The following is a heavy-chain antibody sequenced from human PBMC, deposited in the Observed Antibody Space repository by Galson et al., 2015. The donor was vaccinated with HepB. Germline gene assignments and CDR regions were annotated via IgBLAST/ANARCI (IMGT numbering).Heavy chain of an antibody. V-gene: IGHV2-26*01. D-gene: IGHD2-21*01. CDR1: GFSLGDARMG. Sequence: PALVKPTQTLTLTCTVSGFSLGDARMGVSWIRQPPGKALEWLAHIFSNDEKSYSTSLKTRLIISKDTSKSQVVLTMTNMDPVDSATYFCARTVHRCGGDCSEVLDFWGQGSRVTVSS. J-gene: IGHJ4*02. CDR3: ARTVHRCGGDCSEVLDF. CDR2: IFSNDEK.